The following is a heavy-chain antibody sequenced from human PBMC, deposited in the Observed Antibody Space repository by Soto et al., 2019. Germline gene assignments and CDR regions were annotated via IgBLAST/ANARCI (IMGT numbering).Heavy chain of an antibody. CDR2: IIPIFGTA. CDR1: GGTFISYA. CDR3: ARAIYGDSSIDYYYYYGMDV. Sequence: QVQLVQSGAEVKKPGSSVKVSCKASGGTFISYAISWVRQAPGQGLEWMGGIIPIFGTANYAQKFQGRVTITADESTSTAYMELSSLRSEDTAVYYCARAIYGDSSIDYYYYYGMDVWGQGTTVTVSS. V-gene: IGHV1-69*01. J-gene: IGHJ6*02. D-gene: IGHD4-17*01.